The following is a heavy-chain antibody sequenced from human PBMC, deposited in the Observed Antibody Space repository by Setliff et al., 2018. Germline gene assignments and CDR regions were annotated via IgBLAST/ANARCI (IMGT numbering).Heavy chain of an antibody. D-gene: IGHD5-18*01. CDR3: ARGPTYNYGIWDY. J-gene: IGHJ4*02. CDR1: GGTFSNYS. V-gene: IGHV1-3*03. CDR2: INAGNGDT. Sequence: ASVKVSCKASGGTFSNYSIHWVRQAPGQRLEWMGWINAGNGDTQLSQDFQGRLTITTDTSASTAYMELSSLRSEDMAVYFCARGPTYNYGIWDYWGQGTLVTVSS.